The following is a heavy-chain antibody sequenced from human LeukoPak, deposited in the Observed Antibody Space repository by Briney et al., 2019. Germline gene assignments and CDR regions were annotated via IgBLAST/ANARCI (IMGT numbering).Heavy chain of an antibody. CDR1: GFTFSSYA. J-gene: IGHJ4*02. V-gene: IGHV3-30*04. Sequence: PGGSLRLSCAASGFTFSSYAMHWVRQAPGKGLEWVAVISYDGSNKYYADSVKGRFTISRDNSKNTLYLQMNSLRAEDTAVYYCARGGHYYDSSGYYVYWGQGTPVTVSS. CDR3: ARGGHYYDSSGYYVY. D-gene: IGHD3-22*01. CDR2: ISYDGSNK.